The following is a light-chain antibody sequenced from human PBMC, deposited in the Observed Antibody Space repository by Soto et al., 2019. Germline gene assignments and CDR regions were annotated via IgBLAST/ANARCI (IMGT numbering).Light chain of an antibody. J-gene: IGLJ2*01. CDR3: QSYDSSLSAVV. CDR2: GNS. V-gene: IGLV1-40*01. CDR1: SSNIGGGYD. Sequence: QAVVTQPPSVSGAPGQRVTISCTGSSSNIGGGYDVHWYQQLPGTAPKVLIYGNSYRPSGVPDRFSGSKSGTSASLAITGLQAEDEAEYYCQSYDSSLSAVVFGGGTKLTVL.